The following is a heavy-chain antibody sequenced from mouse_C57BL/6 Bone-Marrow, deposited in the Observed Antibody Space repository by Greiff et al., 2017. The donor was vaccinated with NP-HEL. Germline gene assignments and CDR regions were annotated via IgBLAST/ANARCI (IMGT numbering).Heavy chain of an antibody. J-gene: IGHJ4*01. CDR1: GYTFTTYP. V-gene: IGHV1-47*01. CDR3: ARHSNFDCAMDY. Sequence: VQLQQSGAELVKPGASVKLSCTASGYTFTTYPIEWMKQSQGTCLEWIGNFHPYNDDTTYNDKFKGKATLTVEKSSSTVYLDLSRLTSDDAAVYYCARHSNFDCAMDYWGQGTSVTVSA. D-gene: IGHD2-5*01. CDR2: FHPYNDDT.